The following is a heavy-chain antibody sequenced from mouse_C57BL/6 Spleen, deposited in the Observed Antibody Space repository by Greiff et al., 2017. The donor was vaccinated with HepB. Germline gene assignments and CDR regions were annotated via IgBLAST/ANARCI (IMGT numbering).Heavy chain of an antibody. Sequence: QVQLQQSGAELAKPGASVKLSCKASGYTFTSYWMHWVKQRPGQGLEWIGYINPSSGYTKYNQKFKDKATLTADKFSSTAYMQLSSLTYEDSAVYYCARKDSSGPWFAYWGQGTLVTVSA. CDR1: GYTFTSYW. V-gene: IGHV1-7*01. CDR3: ARKDSSGPWFAY. CDR2: INPSSGYT. D-gene: IGHD3-2*02. J-gene: IGHJ3*01.